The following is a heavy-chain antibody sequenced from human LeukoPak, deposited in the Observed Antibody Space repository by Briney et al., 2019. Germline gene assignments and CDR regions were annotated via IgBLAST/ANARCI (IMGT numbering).Heavy chain of an antibody. CDR1: GGSISSYY. Sequence: SETLSLTCTVSGGSISSYYWSWIRQPPGKGLEWIGYIYYSGSTNYNPSLKSRVTMSVDTSKNQFSLKLTSVTAADAALYYCARHRESSAYTALDYWGQGTLVTVSS. CDR2: IYYSGST. J-gene: IGHJ4*02. CDR3: ARHRESSAYTALDY. D-gene: IGHD3-16*01. V-gene: IGHV4-59*08.